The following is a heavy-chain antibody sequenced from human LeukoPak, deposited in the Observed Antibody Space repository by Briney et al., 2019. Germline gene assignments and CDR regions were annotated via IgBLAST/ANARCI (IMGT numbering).Heavy chain of an antibody. CDR1: GYTFNTYG. Sequence: ASVKVSCKASGYTFNTYGISWVRQAPGQGLEWMGWISAYKGNTNYAQKFQGRVTMTTDTSTSTAYMELRRLRSDDTAVYYCARKFLGSRGYYFDYWGQGTLVTVSS. CDR2: ISAYKGNT. J-gene: IGHJ4*02. V-gene: IGHV1-18*01. D-gene: IGHD3-10*01. CDR3: ARKFLGSRGYYFDY.